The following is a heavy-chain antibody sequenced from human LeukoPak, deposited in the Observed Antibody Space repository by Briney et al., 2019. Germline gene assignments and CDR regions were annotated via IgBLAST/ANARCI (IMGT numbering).Heavy chain of an antibody. CDR1: GFIFSTYD. CDR3: ARHFTTGSIDH. Sequence: ERSLRLSCAASGFIFSTYDMHWVRQAPGKGLEWVAVISREGGIAYHADSVKGRFTISRDNSKNTLYLQMNSLRADDTAVYYCARHFTTGSIDHWGQGNLVTVSS. CDR2: ISREGGIA. J-gene: IGHJ4*02. V-gene: IGHV3-30-3*01. D-gene: IGHD3-9*01.